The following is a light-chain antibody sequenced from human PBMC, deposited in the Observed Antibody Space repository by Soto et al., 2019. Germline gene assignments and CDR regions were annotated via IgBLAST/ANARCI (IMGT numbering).Light chain of an antibody. Sequence: DVKMNLSPSALSASIRDRVTFTCRASQTISSWLAWYQQKPGKAPKVLIYDASSLQSGVPSRFSGSGSGTEFTLTINNLQPDDFATYYCQQYNSFPWPFGQGTNVAI. CDR2: DAS. CDR1: QTISSW. CDR3: QQYNSFPWP. J-gene: IGKJ1*01. V-gene: IGKV1-5*01.